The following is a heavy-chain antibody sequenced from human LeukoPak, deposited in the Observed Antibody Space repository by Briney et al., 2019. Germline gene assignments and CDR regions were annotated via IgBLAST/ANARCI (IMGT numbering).Heavy chain of an antibody. D-gene: IGHD5-18*01. V-gene: IGHV5-51*01. CDR3: ARATATGIDAFDI. CDR1: GSSFTSYW. CDR2: IYPGDSDT. Sequence: GESLKISCKGSGSSFTSYWIGWVRQMPGKGLEWMGIIYPGDSDTRYNPSFQGQVTISADKSISTAYLQWSSLKASDTAMYYCARATATGIDAFDIWGQGTMVTASS. J-gene: IGHJ3*02.